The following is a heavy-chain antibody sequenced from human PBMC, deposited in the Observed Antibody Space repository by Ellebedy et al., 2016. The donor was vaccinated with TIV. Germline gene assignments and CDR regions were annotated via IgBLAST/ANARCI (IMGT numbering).Heavy chain of an antibody. CDR3: AIQSQKMATMPGDLGY. D-gene: IGHD5-24*01. J-gene: IGHJ4*02. CDR2: ISSSSCYI. CDR1: GFAFSDYP. Sequence: PGGSLRLSCSASGFAFSDYPMNWVRQAPGKGLEWVSSISSSSCYIYYADSVKGRFTISRDNAKNSLYLQMNSLRAEDTAVYYCAIQSQKMATMPGDLGYWGQGTLVTVSS. V-gene: IGHV3-21*01.